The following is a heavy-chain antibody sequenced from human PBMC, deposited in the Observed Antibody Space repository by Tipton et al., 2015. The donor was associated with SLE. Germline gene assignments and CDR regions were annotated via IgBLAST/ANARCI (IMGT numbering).Heavy chain of an antibody. J-gene: IGHJ5*02. CDR2: INHSGST. D-gene: IGHD3-22*01. V-gene: IGHV4-34*01. CDR1: GGSFSGYY. Sequence: TLSLTCAVYGGSFSGYYWSWIRQPPGKGMEWIGEINHSGSTNYNPSLKSRVTISVDTSKNKFSLKLSSVTAADTAVYYCARAPIPNDSSGSGWFDPWGQGTLVTVAS. CDR3: ARAPIPNDSSGSGWFDP.